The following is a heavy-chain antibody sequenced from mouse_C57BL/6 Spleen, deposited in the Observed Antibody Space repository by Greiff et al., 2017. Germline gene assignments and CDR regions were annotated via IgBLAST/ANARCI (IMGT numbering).Heavy chain of an antibody. Sequence: QVQLQQPGAELVKPGASVKVSCKASGYTFPSYWMHWVKQRPGQGLEWIGRIHPSDRDTNYNQKFKGKATLAVGKSSSTAYMQLSSLTAEDSAVYYCAMALGGFACWGQGALVAVSA. CDR3: AMALGGFAC. D-gene: IGHD4-1*01. J-gene: IGHJ3*01. CDR1: GYTFPSYW. CDR2: IHPSDRDT. V-gene: IGHV1-74*01.